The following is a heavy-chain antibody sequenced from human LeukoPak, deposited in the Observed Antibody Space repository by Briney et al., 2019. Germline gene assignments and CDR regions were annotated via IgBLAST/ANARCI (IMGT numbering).Heavy chain of an antibody. V-gene: IGHV3-53*01. CDR2: IFSGGNT. D-gene: IGHD3-22*01. CDR1: GFTVSNHY. Sequence: PGGSLRLSCGASGFTVSNHYMSWVRQAPGKGLEWVSVIFSGGNTYYTDSVNGRFTISRDNSKNTLYLQMNRLRAEDTAVYYCASPLYYDTRGFYQVFDWGQGTLVTVSS. CDR3: ASPLYYDTRGFYQVFD. J-gene: IGHJ4*02.